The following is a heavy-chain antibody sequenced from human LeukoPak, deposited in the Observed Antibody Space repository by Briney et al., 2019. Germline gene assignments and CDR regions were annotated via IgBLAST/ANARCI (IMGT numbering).Heavy chain of an antibody. J-gene: IGHJ4*02. CDR3: AKPFLDCDSATCYVSFDY. D-gene: IGHD2-2*01. V-gene: IGHV3-23*01. CDR1: GFTFSSYA. CDR2: ITSGGLT. Sequence: GGSLRLSCAASGFTFSSYAMTWVRQAPGKGLEWVSAITSGGLTFYADSVKGRFTISRDNSIDTLYLQMNSLRADDTAVYYCAKPFLDCDSATCYVSFDYWGRGTLVTVSS.